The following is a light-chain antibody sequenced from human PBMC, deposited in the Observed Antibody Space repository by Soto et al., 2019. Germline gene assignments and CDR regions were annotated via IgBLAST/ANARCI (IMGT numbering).Light chain of an antibody. V-gene: IGKV3-20*01. CDR1: QSVSSTY. Sequence: ETVLTQSPGTLSLSPGERATLSCRASQSVSSTYLASYQQKPGQAPRLLIYSASSRATGIPDRFRGSGSATDFTLTISRLEPEDFAVYYCQQYGRSPRTFGQGTKVEIK. CDR3: QQYGRSPRT. CDR2: SAS. J-gene: IGKJ1*01.